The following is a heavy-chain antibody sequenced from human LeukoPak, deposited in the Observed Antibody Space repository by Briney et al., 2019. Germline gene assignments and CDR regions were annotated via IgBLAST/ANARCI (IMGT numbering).Heavy chain of an antibody. D-gene: IGHD3-10*01. CDR3: ARGPPVYSLSRHYTFDI. Sequence: ASVKVSCKASGYTFTNYDLNWVRQATGQGLEWMGWMNPNSGDTGYAQKFRGRVTITRDTSISTAYMELSSLTSEDAAIYYCARGPPVYSLSRHYTFDIWGQGTMVTVSS. V-gene: IGHV1-8*03. CDR2: MNPNSGDT. J-gene: IGHJ3*02. CDR1: GYTFTNYD.